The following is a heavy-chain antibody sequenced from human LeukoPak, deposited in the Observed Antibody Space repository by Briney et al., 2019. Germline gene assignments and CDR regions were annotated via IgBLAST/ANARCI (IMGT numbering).Heavy chain of an antibody. Sequence: PGGSLRLSCAASGFTFSSYWMSWVRQAPGKGLEWVAIIKQDGSEKYYVDSVKGRFTISRDNAKNSLYLQMNSLRAEDTAVYYCARWPRGYEPDYWGQGTLVTVSS. CDR2: IKQDGSEK. CDR1: GFTFSSYW. D-gene: IGHD5-12*01. CDR3: ARWPRGYEPDY. V-gene: IGHV3-7*01. J-gene: IGHJ4*02.